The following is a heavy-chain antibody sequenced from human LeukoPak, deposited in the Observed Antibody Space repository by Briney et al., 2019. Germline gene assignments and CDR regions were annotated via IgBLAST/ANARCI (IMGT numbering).Heavy chain of an antibody. J-gene: IGHJ4*02. V-gene: IGHV4-34*01. Sequence: KSSETLSLTCAVYGGSFSGYYWSWIRQPPGKGLEWIGEINHSGSTNYNPSLKSRVTISVDTSKNQFSLKLSSVTAADTAVYYCATTLWNGGYWGQGTLVTVSS. D-gene: IGHD1-1*01. CDR3: ATTLWNGGY. CDR2: INHSGST. CDR1: GGSFSGYY.